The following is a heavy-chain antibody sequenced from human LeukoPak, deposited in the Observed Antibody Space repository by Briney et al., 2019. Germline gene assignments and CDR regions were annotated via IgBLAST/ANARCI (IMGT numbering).Heavy chain of an antibody. CDR1: GFTFSDYA. CDR3: ARGTGYGAKDY. J-gene: IGHJ4*02. Sequence: GGSLRLSCTASGFTFSDYAMSWVRQAPGKGLEWVGRTRNKANSYTTEYAASVKGRFTISRDDSKNSLYLQMNSLKTEDTAVYYCARGTGYGAKDYWGQGTLVTVSS. V-gene: IGHV3-72*01. CDR2: TRNKANSYTT. D-gene: IGHD4-17*01.